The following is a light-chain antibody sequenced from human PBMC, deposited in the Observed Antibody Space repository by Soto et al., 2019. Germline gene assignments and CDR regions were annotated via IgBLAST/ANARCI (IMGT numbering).Light chain of an antibody. J-gene: IGLJ1*01. CDR1: SSDVGGYNY. Sequence: QSVLTQPASVSGSPGQSITISCTGTSSDVGGYNYVSWYQQHPGKAPKLMIYDVTNRPSGVSNRFSGSKSGYTASLTISGFQAEDEADYYCSSYTSSSTYVFGTGTKVTVL. CDR2: DVT. V-gene: IGLV2-14*03. CDR3: SSYTSSSTYV.